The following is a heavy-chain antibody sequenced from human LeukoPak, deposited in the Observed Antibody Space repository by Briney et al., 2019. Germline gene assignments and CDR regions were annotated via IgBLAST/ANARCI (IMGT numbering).Heavy chain of an antibody. Sequence: ASVKVSFKASGYTFTGYLIHWVRQAPGQGLEWMGWIIPNSGGTRYAQKFQDRVTMTRDTSITTAYMELSSLRSDDTAVYYCARVRSGSYFPHWGQGTLVTVSS. CDR1: GYTFTGYL. J-gene: IGHJ1*01. CDR2: IIPNSGGT. V-gene: IGHV1-2*02. CDR3: ARVRSGSYFPH. D-gene: IGHD1-26*01.